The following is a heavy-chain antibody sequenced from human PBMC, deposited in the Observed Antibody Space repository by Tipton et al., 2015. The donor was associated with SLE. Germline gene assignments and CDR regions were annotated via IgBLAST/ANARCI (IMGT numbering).Heavy chain of an antibody. J-gene: IGHJ4*02. Sequence: TLSLTCAVSGYSISSGFYWGWIRQPPGKGLEWIGNIYHSGSTYYNPSLRSRVTVSVDTPKNQFSLKLRSVTAADTAVYYCARLPDYFDHWGQGALVTVSS. CDR2: IYHSGST. CDR3: ARLPDYFDH. V-gene: IGHV4-38-2*01. CDR1: GYSISSGFY.